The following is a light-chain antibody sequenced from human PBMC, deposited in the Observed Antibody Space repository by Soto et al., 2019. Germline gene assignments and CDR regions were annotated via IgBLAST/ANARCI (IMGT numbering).Light chain of an antibody. V-gene: IGKV4-1*01. CDR1: QSVLYSSNNKNY. CDR2: WAS. CDR3: QQYYNTPLT. Sequence: DIVMTQSPDSLAVSLGERATINCKSSQSVLYSSNNKNYLAWYQQKPGQPPKLLIYWASTRESGVPDRFSGSGSGTDFTLTISSLQAEDVPVFYCQQYYNTPLTFGQGTRLEIK. J-gene: IGKJ5*01.